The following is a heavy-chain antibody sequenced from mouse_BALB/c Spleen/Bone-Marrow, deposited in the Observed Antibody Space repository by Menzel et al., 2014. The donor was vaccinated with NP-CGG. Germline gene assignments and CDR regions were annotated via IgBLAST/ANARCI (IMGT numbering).Heavy chain of an antibody. CDR2: ISDGGSYT. CDR1: GFTFSDYY. D-gene: IGHD1-1*01. Sequence: EVMLVESGGGLVKPGGSLKLSCAASGFTFSDYYMYWVRQTPEKGLEWVATISDGGSYTYYPDSVKGRFTISRNNAKNSLYLQMTSLKTEDTAMYYCARDSYYYGSSYWYFDFWGAGTTVTVSS. J-gene: IGHJ1*01. V-gene: IGHV5-4*02. CDR3: ARDSYYYGSSYWYFDF.